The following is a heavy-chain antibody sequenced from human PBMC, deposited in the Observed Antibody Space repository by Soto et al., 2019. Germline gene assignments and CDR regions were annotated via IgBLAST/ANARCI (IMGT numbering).Heavy chain of an antibody. D-gene: IGHD3-22*01. Sequence: PSETLSLTCTVSGGSISSGGYYWSWIRQHPGKGLEWIGYIYYSGSTYYNPSLKSRVTISVDTSKNQFSLKLSSVTAADTAVYYCARLYYYDSSGPRAGAFDIWGQGTMVTVSS. J-gene: IGHJ3*02. CDR1: GGSISSGGYY. CDR2: IYYSGST. CDR3: ARLYYYDSSGPRAGAFDI. V-gene: IGHV4-31*02.